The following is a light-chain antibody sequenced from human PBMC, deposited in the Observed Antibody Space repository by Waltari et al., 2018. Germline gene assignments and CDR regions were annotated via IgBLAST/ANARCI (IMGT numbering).Light chain of an antibody. J-gene: IGLJ1*01. CDR2: EVS. CDR1: IAHVGGYNL. CDR3: SSYTNTRIYV. V-gene: IGLV2-14*02. Sequence: QSALTQPASVSGSPGQSITIPCTGPIAHVGGYNLSPWYQPHPGQAPKLMIYEVSERPLGVSNRFTGSKSGGTASLTISGLQADDEADYYCSSYTNTRIYVFGTGTKVTVL.